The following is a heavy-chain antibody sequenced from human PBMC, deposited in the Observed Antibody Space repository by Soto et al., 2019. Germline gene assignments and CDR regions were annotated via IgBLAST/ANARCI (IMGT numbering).Heavy chain of an antibody. J-gene: IGHJ3*01. CDR3: TREAGTAATDDAFAV. V-gene: IGHV3-73*01. Sequence: PGGSLRLSCAASGFIFADSAFHWVRQASGKGLEWVGRIRGKADSYTTSYAASVKGRFTISRDDSENTAYLQMNNLKTEDTALYYCTREAGTAATDDAFAVWGQGTMVTVPS. D-gene: IGHD6-13*01. CDR1: GFIFADSA. CDR2: IRGKADSYTT.